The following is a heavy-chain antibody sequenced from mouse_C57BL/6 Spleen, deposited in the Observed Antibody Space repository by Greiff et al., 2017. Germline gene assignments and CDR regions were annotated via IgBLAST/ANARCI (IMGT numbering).Heavy chain of an antibody. Sequence: EVMLVESGGGLVQPGGSLSLSCAASGFTFTDYYMSWVRQPPGKALEWLGFIRNKANGYTTEYSASVKGRFTISRDNSQSILYLQMNALRAEDSATYYCASHDGYYWVAYWGQGTLVTVSA. D-gene: IGHD2-3*01. CDR1: GFTFTDYY. V-gene: IGHV7-3*01. J-gene: IGHJ3*01. CDR3: ASHDGYYWVAY. CDR2: IRNKANGYTT.